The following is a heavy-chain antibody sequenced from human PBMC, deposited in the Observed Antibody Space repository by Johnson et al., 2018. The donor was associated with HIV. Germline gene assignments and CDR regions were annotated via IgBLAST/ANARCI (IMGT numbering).Heavy chain of an antibody. V-gene: IGHV3-33*08. Sequence: QVQLVESGGGVVQPGRSLRLSCAASGFTFSSYAMHWVRQAPGKGLEWVAVIWYDGSNKYYADSVKGRFTLSRDNAKTSLYLQMNGLRAEDTALYYCARASVQWELRDYDAFDIWGQGTMVTVSS. CDR3: ARASVQWELRDYDAFDI. D-gene: IGHD1-26*01. CDR2: IWYDGSNK. CDR1: GFTFSSYA. J-gene: IGHJ3*02.